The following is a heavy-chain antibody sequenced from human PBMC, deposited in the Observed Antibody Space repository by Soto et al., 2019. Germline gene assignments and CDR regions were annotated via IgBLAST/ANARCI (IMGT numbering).Heavy chain of an antibody. D-gene: IGHD3-3*01. Sequence: GGSLRLSCAASGFTFSNAWMNWVRQAPGKGLEWVGRIKSKTDGGTTDYAAPVKGRFTISRDDSKNTLYLQMNSLKTEDTAVYYCTTLLYYDFWSGYFLSPLVDYWGQGTLVTVSS. CDR3: TTLLYYDFWSGYFLSPLVDY. J-gene: IGHJ4*02. CDR2: IKSKTDGGTT. CDR1: GFTFSNAW. V-gene: IGHV3-15*07.